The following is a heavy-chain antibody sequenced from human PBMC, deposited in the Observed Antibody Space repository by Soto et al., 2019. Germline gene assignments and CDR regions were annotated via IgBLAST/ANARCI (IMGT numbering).Heavy chain of an antibody. CDR2: INHSGST. CDR1: GGSFSGYY. Sequence: SETLSLTCAVYGGSFSGYYWSWIRQPPGKGLEWIGEINHSGSTNYNPSLKSRVTISVDTSKNQFSLKLSSVIAAATAVYYCARYYDFWSGYYGMDVWGQGTTVTVSS. J-gene: IGHJ6*02. D-gene: IGHD3-3*01. CDR3: ARYYDFWSGYYGMDV. V-gene: IGHV4-34*01.